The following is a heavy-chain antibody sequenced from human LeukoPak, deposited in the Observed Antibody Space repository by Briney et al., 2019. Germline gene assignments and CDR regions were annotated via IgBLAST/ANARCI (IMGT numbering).Heavy chain of an antibody. D-gene: IGHD4-17*01. CDR3: ARLEVTTVFRRYFDY. V-gene: IGHV5-51*01. CDR1: GYSFSTYW. CDR2: IYPGDSDT. Sequence: GESLKISCKGSGYSFSTYWIGWVRQMPGKGLEWMGIIYPGDSDTRYSPSFQGQVSISADKSISTAYLQWSSLKASDTAMYYCARLEVTTVFRRYFDYWGQGTLVTVSS. J-gene: IGHJ4*02.